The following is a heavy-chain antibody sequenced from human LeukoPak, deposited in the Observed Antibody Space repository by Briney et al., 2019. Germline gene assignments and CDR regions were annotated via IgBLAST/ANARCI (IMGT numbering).Heavy chain of an antibody. CDR3: ARDREQWLLDY. Sequence: GASVKVSCKASGYTFTRYGISWVRQAPEQGLEWMGWISAYNGNTNYAQKLQGRVTMTTDTSTSTAYMELRSLRSDDTAVYYCARDREQWLLDYWSQGTLVTVSS. J-gene: IGHJ4*02. CDR2: ISAYNGNT. V-gene: IGHV1-18*01. CDR1: GYTFTRYG. D-gene: IGHD6-19*01.